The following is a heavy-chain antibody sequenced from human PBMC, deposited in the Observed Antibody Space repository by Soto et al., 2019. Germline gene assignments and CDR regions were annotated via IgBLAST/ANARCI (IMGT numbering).Heavy chain of an antibody. CDR1: GGSISSGDYY. D-gene: IGHD5-18*01. Sequence: QVQLQESGPGLVKPSQTLSLTCTVSGGSISSGDYYWSWIRLPPGKGLEWIGYIYYIGSTYYNPSLKSRFTISVDTSKNQFSLKLSSVTAADTAVYYCARGRRIQLWLGWFDPWGQGALVTVSS. V-gene: IGHV4-30-4*01. CDR3: ARGRRIQLWLGWFDP. J-gene: IGHJ5*02. CDR2: IYYIGST.